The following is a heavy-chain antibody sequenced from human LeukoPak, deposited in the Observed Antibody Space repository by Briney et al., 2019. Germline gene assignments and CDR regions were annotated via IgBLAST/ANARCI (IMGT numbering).Heavy chain of an antibody. CDR1: GFTFSSYW. CDR3: ARGLEYLDDYGMDV. D-gene: IGHD2-2*02. V-gene: IGHV3-74*01. CDR2: INSDGSST. Sequence: GGSLRLSCAASGFTFSSYWMPWVRQAPGKGLVWVSRINSDGSSTSYADSAKGRFTISRDNAKNTLYLQMNSLRAEDTAVYYCARGLEYLDDYGMDVWGQGTTVTVSS. J-gene: IGHJ6*02.